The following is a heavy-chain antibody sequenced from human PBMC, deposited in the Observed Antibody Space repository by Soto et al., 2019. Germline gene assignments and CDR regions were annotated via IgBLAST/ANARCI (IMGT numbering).Heavy chain of an antibody. J-gene: IGHJ6*02. CDR1: GFSLSTAQMR. Sequence: SGPTLVNPTQTLRLTCNFSGFSLSTAQMRLSCMRRSPGKALECLARIDWDDNNFYRTSLKTRLTLSNATSKDRAVLTMTNMDPVNSGTYYDARGTRSYFFDMDVWGQGTTVTVSS. CDR2: IDWDDNN. D-gene: IGHD1-1*01. V-gene: IGHV2-70*04. CDR3: ARGTRSYFFDMDV.